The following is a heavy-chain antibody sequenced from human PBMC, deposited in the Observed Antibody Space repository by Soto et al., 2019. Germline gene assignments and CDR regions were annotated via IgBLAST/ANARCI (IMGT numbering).Heavy chain of an antibody. CDR3: ARDQKPTTIPYYYYGMDV. V-gene: IGHV1-69*01. CDR1: GGTFSSYA. CDR2: IIPIFGTA. D-gene: IGHD4-4*01. J-gene: IGHJ6*02. Sequence: QVQLVQSGAEVKKPGSSVKVSCKASGGTFSSYAISWVRQAPGQGLEWMGGIIPIFGTANHAQKFQGRVTITADESTSTAYMELSSLRAEDTAVYYCARDQKPTTIPYYYYGMDVWGQGTTVTVSS.